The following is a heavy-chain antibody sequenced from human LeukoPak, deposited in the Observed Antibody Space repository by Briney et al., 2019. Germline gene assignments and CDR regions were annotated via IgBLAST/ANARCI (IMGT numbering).Heavy chain of an antibody. CDR3: AKAYSSSWYLFDY. CDR1: GFTFSSYW. J-gene: IGHJ4*02. CDR2: ISEDGSEK. D-gene: IGHD6-13*01. V-gene: IGHV3-7*05. Sequence: GGSLRLSCAASGFTFSSYWMSWVRQAPGKGLEWVAKISEDGSEKYYADSVQGRFTISRDNSKDTLYLQMNSLRAEDTAIYYCAKAYSSSWYLFDYWGQGTLVTVSS.